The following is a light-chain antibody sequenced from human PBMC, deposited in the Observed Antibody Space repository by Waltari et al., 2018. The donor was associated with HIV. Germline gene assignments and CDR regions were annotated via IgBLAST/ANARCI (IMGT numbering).Light chain of an antibody. CDR3: AAWDDSLNGVV. V-gene: IGLV1-44*01. Sequence: QSVLTQPPSASETPGQRVTISCSGSNSNIRSNTVNWYQHVPGAAPKLLVYNNDQRPSGVPDRFSGSKSGTSGSLAISGLQSEDEADYYCAAWDDSLNGVVFGGGTKLTVL. CDR2: NND. CDR1: NSNIRSNT. J-gene: IGLJ2*01.